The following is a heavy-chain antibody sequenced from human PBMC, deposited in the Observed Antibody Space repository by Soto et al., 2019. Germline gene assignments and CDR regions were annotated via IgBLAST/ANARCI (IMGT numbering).Heavy chain of an antibody. Sequence: EVQLVESGGGLVQPGGSLRLSCAASGFTFSNYDMHWVGQTSGKGLEWVAGIGTAGDTYYPGSVKGRFSISRENAKNSFYLQMNSLTAEDTAVYYCTSGGLYICGQGTLVTVSS. CDR3: TSGGLYI. D-gene: IGHD3-16*01. CDR1: GFTFSNYD. V-gene: IGHV3-13*01. J-gene: IGHJ4*02. CDR2: IGTAGDT.